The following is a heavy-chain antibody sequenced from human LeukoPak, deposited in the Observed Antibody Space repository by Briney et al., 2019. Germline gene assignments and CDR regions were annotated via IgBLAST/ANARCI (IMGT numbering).Heavy chain of an antibody. D-gene: IGHD3-3*01. CDR1: GGSISSGSYY. V-gene: IGHV4-61*02. CDR3: ARDRPNYDFWSGYPYGDAFDI. J-gene: IGHJ3*02. Sequence: SETLSLTCTVSGGSISSGSYYWSWIRQPAGKGLEWIGRIYTSGSTNYNPPLKSRVTISVDTSKNQFSLKLSSVTAADTAVYYCARDRPNYDFWSGYPYGDAFDIWGQGTMVTVSS. CDR2: IYTSGST.